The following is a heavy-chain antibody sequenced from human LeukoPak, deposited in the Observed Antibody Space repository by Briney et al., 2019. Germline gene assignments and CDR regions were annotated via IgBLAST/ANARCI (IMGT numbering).Heavy chain of an antibody. CDR1: GFILSRYS. CDR2: VSTSSSYI. D-gene: IGHD6-25*01. J-gene: IGHJ4*02. V-gene: IGHV3-21*01. CDR3: VNGFYYLKC. Sequence: PGGSLRLSCEASGFILSRYSMNWVRQAPGKGLEWVSSVSTSSSYIYYADSVKGRFTISRDNAKKSLYLLMNSLRTADTAVYYCVNGFYYLKCWGQGTLVTVSS.